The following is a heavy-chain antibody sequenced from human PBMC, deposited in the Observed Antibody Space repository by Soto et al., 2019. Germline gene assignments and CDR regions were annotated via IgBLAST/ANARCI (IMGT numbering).Heavy chain of an antibody. Sequence: QVQLVESGGGVVQPGRSLRLSCAASGFTFRNYGMHWVRQAPGKGLEWVAIISYDGSNKNYADSMKGRFTISRDNSKNTLYLQMNSLRAEDTAVYYCAKEWGGQWLTGPDSWGQGTLVTVSS. CDR2: ISYDGSNK. CDR1: GFTFRNYG. D-gene: IGHD6-19*01. J-gene: IGHJ5*01. CDR3: AKEWGGQWLTGPDS. V-gene: IGHV3-30*18.